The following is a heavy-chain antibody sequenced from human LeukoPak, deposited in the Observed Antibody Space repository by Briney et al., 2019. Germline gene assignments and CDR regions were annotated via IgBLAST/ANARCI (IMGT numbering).Heavy chain of an antibody. CDR3: ARARGSNRHLDF. Sequence: GASVKVSCKASGYTFTDYAIHWVRQTPGQGLEWMGWINAGNGDTKYSQRLQGRVAISRDTSASSAYMELYGLRSEDTALYYCARARGSNRHLDFWGQGTLVTASS. J-gene: IGHJ4*02. CDR1: GYTFTDYA. V-gene: IGHV1-3*01. D-gene: IGHD6-13*01. CDR2: INAGNGDT.